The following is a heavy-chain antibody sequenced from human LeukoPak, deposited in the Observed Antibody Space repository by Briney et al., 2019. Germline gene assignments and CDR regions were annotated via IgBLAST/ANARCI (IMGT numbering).Heavy chain of an antibody. CDR1: GGSISSGDYS. D-gene: IGHD3-10*01. Sequence: PSQTLSLTCTVSGGSISSGDYSWSWIRQPPGKGLEWIGYIYYSGSTYYNPSLKSRVTISVDTSKNQFSLKLSSVTAADTAVYYCARGLVWFGESQNFDYWGQGTLVTVSS. CDR3: ARGLVWFGESQNFDY. V-gene: IGHV4-30-4*01. J-gene: IGHJ4*02. CDR2: IYYSGST.